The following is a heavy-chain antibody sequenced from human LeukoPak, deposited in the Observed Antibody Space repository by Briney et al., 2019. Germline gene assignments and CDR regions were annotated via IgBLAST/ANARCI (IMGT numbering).Heavy chain of an antibody. V-gene: IGHV1-69*05. CDR1: GGTFSSYA. CDR2: IIPIFGTA. CDR3: ARVSSSSWYNWFDP. J-gene: IGHJ5*02. Sequence: SVKVSCKASGGTFSSYAISWVRQAPGQGREWMGRIIPIFGTANYAQKFQGRVTITTDESKSTAYMELSSLRSEDTAVYYCARVSSSSWYNWFDPWGQGTLVTVSS. D-gene: IGHD6-13*01.